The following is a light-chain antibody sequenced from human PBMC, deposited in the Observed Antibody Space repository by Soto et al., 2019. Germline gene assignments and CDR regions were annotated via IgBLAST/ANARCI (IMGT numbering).Light chain of an antibody. CDR1: QNVLYDSNDKNY. V-gene: IGKV4-1*01. CDR2: WAS. J-gene: IGKJ2*01. CDR3: QQYYSVPPQYT. Sequence: DIVMTQSPDSLAVSLGETATINCKASQNVLYDSNDKNYLAWYQQKPGQPPKLLFYWASTRESGVPDRFRGSGSGTEFTLTINSLQAEDVALYYCQQYYSVPPQYTFGQGTRLEIK.